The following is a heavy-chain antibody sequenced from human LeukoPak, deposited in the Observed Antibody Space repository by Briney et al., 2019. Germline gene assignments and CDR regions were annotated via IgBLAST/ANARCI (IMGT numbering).Heavy chain of an antibody. V-gene: IGHV4-39*01. CDR1: GGSISSSSYY. CDR2: ICYSGST. CDR3: ARRRGSGPDDY. D-gene: IGHD6-19*01. J-gene: IGHJ4*02. Sequence: SETLSLTCTVSGGSISSSSYYWGWIRQPPGKGLEWIGRICYSGSTYYNPSLKSRVTLSVDTAKNQFSLKLSSVTAADTAVYYCARRRGSGPDDYWGQGTLVTVSS.